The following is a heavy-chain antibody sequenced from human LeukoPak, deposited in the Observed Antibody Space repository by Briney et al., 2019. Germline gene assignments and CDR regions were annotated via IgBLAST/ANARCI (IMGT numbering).Heavy chain of an antibody. J-gene: IGHJ6*04. CDR1: GFTFSSYA. D-gene: IGHD3-10*02. V-gene: IGHV3-23*01. Sequence: GSLRLSCAASGFTFSSYAMSWVRQAPGKGLEWVSAISGSGGSTYYADSVKGRFTISRDNARNSLYLQMNSLRAEDTAVYYCAELGITMIGGVWGKGTTVTISS. CDR3: AELGITMIGGV. CDR2: ISGSGGST.